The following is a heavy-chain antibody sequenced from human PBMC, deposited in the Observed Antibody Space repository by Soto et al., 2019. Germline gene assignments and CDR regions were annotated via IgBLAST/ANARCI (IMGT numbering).Heavy chain of an antibody. V-gene: IGHV1-2*04. CDR1: GYTFTGNY. CDR2: INPNSGAT. Sequence: RASVKVSCKASGYTFTGNYLHWVRQAPGQRLEWMGWINPNSGATNYLQKFQGWVTMTRDTSISTVYMEMKRLRSDDTATYYCARERRGRSFDIWGQGTMVTVSS. CDR3: ARERRGRSFDI. J-gene: IGHJ3*02.